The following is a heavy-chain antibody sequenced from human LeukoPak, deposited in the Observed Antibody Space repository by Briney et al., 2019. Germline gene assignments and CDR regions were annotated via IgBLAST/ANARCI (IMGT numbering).Heavy chain of an antibody. CDR1: GFTFSSYA. D-gene: IGHD1-1*01. CDR3: AKNSKLWSNPGHFDP. J-gene: IGHJ5*02. V-gene: IGHV3-23*01. CDR2: ISGSGGST. Sequence: GGSLRLSCAASGFTFSSYAMSWVRQAPGKGLEWVSAISGSGGSTYYADSVKGRFTISRDNSKNTMYLQINSLRAEDTAVYYCAKNSKLWSNPGHFDPWGQGTLVTVSA.